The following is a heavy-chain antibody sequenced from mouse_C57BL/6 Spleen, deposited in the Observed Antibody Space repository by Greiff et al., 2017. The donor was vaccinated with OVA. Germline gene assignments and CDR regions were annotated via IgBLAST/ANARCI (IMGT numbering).Heavy chain of an antibody. Sequence: EVMLVESGGGLVQPGGSLSLSCAASGFTFTDYYMSWVRQPPGKALEWLGFIRNKANGFTTAYSASVKGRFTISRDNSQSILYLQMNALRAEDSATYYCARSPDYGSSLYWYFDVWGTGTTVTVSS. V-gene: IGHV7-3*01. CDR2: IRNKANGFTT. J-gene: IGHJ1*03. CDR1: GFTFTDYY. CDR3: ARSPDYGSSLYWYFDV. D-gene: IGHD1-1*01.